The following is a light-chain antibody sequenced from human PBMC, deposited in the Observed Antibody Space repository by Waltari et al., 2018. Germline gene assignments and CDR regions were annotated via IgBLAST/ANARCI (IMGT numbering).Light chain of an antibody. Sequence: EIVLTQSPGTLSLSPGEGATLSCRASQSVSSSYLAGYQQKPGQAPRRLIYGASNRATDIPDRFTGSGSGTDFTLTINRLEPEDFAVYYCQQYGNSRGSFGQGTKLEIK. V-gene: IGKV3-20*01. CDR3: QQYGNSRGS. CDR2: GAS. J-gene: IGKJ2*03. CDR1: QSVSSSY.